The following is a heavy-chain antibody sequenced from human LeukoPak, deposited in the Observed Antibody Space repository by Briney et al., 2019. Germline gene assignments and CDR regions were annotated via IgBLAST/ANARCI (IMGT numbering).Heavy chain of an antibody. V-gene: IGHV4-38-2*02. CDR3: ARSFDNYYYYHMDV. D-gene: IGHD3-16*01. CDR1: GYSINSGYY. Sequence: SETLSLTCTVSGYSINSGYYWVWIRQPPGKGLEWIGSIYRSGSTNYNPSLKSRVTISVDTSKNQFSLKVSSVTAADTAVYYCARSFDNYYYYHMDVWGKGTTVTVSS. J-gene: IGHJ6*04. CDR2: IYRSGST.